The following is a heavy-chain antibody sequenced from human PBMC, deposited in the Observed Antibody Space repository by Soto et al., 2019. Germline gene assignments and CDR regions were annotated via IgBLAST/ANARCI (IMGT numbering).Heavy chain of an antibody. Sequence: QVQLVQSRAEVKNPGASVKVSCKASGYSFTRYGIAWARQAPGQGLEWMGWINTYNGNTNYAQNLQGRVTLTTDTSTSTASIELTSLRSNDTAIYYCAMVDVYVTPSPQDVWGQGTTVIVSS. J-gene: IGHJ6*02. CDR1: GYSFTRYG. CDR3: AMVDVYVTPSPQDV. D-gene: IGHD3-16*01. CDR2: INTYNGNT. V-gene: IGHV1-18*01.